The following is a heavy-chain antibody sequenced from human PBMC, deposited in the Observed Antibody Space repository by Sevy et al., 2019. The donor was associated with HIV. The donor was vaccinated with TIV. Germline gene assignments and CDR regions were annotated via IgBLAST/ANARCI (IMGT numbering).Heavy chain of an antibody. D-gene: IGHD3-22*01. Sequence: SETLSLTCAVYGGSFSGYYWSWIRQPPGKGLEWIGEINHSGSTNYNPSLKSRVTISVDTSKNQFSLKLSSVTAADTAVYYSARGHRYYDSSGYYGYWGQGTLVTVSS. CDR1: GGSFSGYY. V-gene: IGHV4-34*01. CDR2: INHSGST. J-gene: IGHJ4*02. CDR3: ARGHRYYDSSGYYGY.